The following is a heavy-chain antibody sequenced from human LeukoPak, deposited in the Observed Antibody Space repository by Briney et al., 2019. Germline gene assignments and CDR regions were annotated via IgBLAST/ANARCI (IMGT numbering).Heavy chain of an antibody. CDR3: ARELIFGASATSYFDY. D-gene: IGHD3-3*01. CDR2: INPNSGGT. Sequence: GASVKVSCKASGYTFTGYYMHWVRQAPGQGLEWMGRINPNSGGTNYAQKFQGRVTMTRDTSISTAYMELSRLRSDDTAVYYCARELIFGASATSYFDYWGQGTLVTVSS. J-gene: IGHJ4*02. CDR1: GYTFTGYY. V-gene: IGHV1-2*06.